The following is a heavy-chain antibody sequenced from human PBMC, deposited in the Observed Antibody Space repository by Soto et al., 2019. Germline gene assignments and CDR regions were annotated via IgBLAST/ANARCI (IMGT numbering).Heavy chain of an antibody. Sequence: QVQLVESGGGEVQPGRSLTISCAASGFTFITYGMHRVRQTTGKGLEWVAVISYDGTNNFYSDSVKGRFTISRDNFKNTLTLQRNSLRADDTAVYSCAKDLQSYGDYDYYCYGMDVWGLGTRVTVSS. V-gene: IGHV3-30*18. CDR3: AKDLQSYGDYDYYCYGMDV. CDR2: ISYDGTNN. J-gene: IGHJ6*02. CDR1: GFTFITYG. D-gene: IGHD4-17*01.